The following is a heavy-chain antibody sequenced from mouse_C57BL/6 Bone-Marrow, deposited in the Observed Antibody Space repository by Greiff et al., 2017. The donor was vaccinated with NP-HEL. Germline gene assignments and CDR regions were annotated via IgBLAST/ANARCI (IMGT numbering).Heavy chain of an antibody. V-gene: IGHV3-6*01. CDR1: GYSITSGYY. J-gene: IGHJ3*01. CDR2: ISYDGSN. Sequence: EVQLQESGPGLVKPSQSLSLTCSVTGYSITSGYYWNWIRQFPGNKLEWMGYISYDGSNNYNPSLKNRISITRDTSKNHFFLKWNSVTTEDTATYDCARKRGYDFAYWGQGTLVTVSA. CDR3: ARKRGYDFAY. D-gene: IGHD2-2*01.